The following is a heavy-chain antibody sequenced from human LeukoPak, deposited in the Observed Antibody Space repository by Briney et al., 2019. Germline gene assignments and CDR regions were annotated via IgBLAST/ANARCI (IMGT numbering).Heavy chain of an antibody. D-gene: IGHD5-18*01. V-gene: IGHV1-69*13. CDR1: GGTFSSYA. CDR2: IIPIFGTA. CDR3: ARDDLSGIQLPDY. J-gene: IGHJ4*02. Sequence: GASVKVSCKASGGTFSSYAISWVRQAPGQGLEWMGGIIPIFGTANYAQKFQRRVTITADESTSTAYMELSSLRSEDTAVYYCARDDLSGIQLPDYWGQGTLVTVSS.